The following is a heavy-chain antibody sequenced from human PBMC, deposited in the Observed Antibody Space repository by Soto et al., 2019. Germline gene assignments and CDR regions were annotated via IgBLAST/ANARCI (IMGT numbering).Heavy chain of an antibody. J-gene: IGHJ4*02. CDR2: ICGGADCT. CDR3: ARYSAITTPHLDY. CDR1: GFTFSSYA. V-gene: IGHV3-23*01. Sequence: GGSLRLSCAASGFTFSSYAMAWVRQAPGKGLEWVSSICGGADCTHYADSVKGRFAISRDNSKNTLSLQMNNLRAEDSALYYCARYSAITTPHLDYWGQGTLVTVS. D-gene: IGHD5-12*01.